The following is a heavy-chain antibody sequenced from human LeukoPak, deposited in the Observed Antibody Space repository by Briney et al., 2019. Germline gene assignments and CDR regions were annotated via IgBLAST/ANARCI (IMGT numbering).Heavy chain of an antibody. V-gene: IGHV1-18*01. D-gene: IGHD3-10*01. CDR1: GYTFTSYG. CDR2: ISAYNGNT. Sequence: ASAKVSCKASGYTFTSYGISWVRQAPGQGLEWVGWISAYNGNTNYAQKLQGRVTMTTHTSTSTAYMDLTSLRSDDTAVYYCARFRAGVGEPYGDYWGQGTLVTVSS. J-gene: IGHJ4*02. CDR3: ARFRAGVGEPYGDY.